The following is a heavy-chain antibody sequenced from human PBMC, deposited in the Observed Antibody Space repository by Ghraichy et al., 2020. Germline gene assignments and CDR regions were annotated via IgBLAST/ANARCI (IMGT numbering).Heavy chain of an antibody. J-gene: IGHJ3*02. Sequence: GGSLRLSCAASGFAFSTYPMNWVRQAPGKGLEWVSSISTSSKYIYYADSLKGRFTISRDNAKNSLYLQMNSLRAEDTAVYYCARDLTGAQARWNYRYAFVIWGRGTMVFVSS. D-gene: IGHD1-7*01. CDR3: ARDLTGAQARWNYRYAFVI. CDR1: GFAFSTYP. V-gene: IGHV3-21*01. CDR2: ISTSSKYI.